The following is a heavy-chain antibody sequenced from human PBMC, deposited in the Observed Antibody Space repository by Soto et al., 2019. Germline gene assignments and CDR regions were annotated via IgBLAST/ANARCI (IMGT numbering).Heavy chain of an antibody. J-gene: IGHJ3*02. CDR2: IYYSGST. D-gene: IGHD3-22*01. CDR3: ARWLRDYYDSSGYHNDAFDI. Sequence: SETLSLTCTVSGGSISSSSYYWGWIRQPPGKGLEWIGSIYYSGSTYYNPSLKSRVTISVDTSKNQFSLKLSSVTAADTAVYYCARWLRDYYDSSGYHNDAFDIWGQGTMVTVSS. CDR1: GGSISSSSYY. V-gene: IGHV4-39*01.